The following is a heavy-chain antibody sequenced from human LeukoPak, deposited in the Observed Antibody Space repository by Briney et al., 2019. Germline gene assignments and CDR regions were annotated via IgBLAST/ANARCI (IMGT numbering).Heavy chain of an antibody. V-gene: IGHV3-21*01. Sequence: NPSETLSLTCTVSGGSISSYYWNWVRQAPGKGLEWVSSISSGSTYIYYADSVKGRFTISRDNTKNSLYLQMNSLRAEDTAVYYCTREGVDVFDIWGQGTMVTVSS. CDR3: TREGVDVFDI. D-gene: IGHD3-10*01. J-gene: IGHJ3*02. CDR2: ISSGSTYI. CDR1: GGSISSYY.